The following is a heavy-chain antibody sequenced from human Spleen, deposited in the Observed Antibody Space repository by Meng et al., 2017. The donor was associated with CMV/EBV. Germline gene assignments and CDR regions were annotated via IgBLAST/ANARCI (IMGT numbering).Heavy chain of an antibody. CDR1: GGSFSGYY. CDR2: INQSGST. D-gene: IGHD5-12*01. J-gene: IGHJ6*02. Sequence: SQTLSLTCAVYGGSFSGYYWSWIRQPPGKGLEWIGEINQSGSTNYNPSLKSRVTISVDTSKNQFSLKPSSVTAADTAVYYCARRPTVATYYYYYYGMDVWGQGTTVTVSS. V-gene: IGHV4-34*01. CDR3: ARRPTVATYYYYYYGMDV.